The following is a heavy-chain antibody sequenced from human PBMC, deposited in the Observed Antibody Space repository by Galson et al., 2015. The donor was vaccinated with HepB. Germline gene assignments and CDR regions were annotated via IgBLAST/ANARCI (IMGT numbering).Heavy chain of an antibody. CDR3: ARGLSPSSGYYLTDAFDI. CDR1: GYNFTNYW. Sequence: QSGAEVKKPGESLKISCKGSGYNFTNYWIGWVRQMPGKGLEWMGIIYLGDSDTRYRPSFQGQVTISADKSISTAYLQWTSLKASDTGMYYCARGLSPSSGYYLTDAFDIWGQGTMVTVSS. J-gene: IGHJ3*02. D-gene: IGHD3-22*01. CDR2: IYLGDSDT. V-gene: IGHV5-51*01.